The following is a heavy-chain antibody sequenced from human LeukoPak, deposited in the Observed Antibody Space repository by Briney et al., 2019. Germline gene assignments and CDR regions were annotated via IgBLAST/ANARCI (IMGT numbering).Heavy chain of an antibody. D-gene: IGHD3-22*01. J-gene: IGHJ4*02. CDR1: GGSISSGGYY. V-gene: IGHV4-31*03. CDR2: IYYSGST. Sequence: SSETLSLTCTVSGGSISSGGYYWSWIRQHPGKGLEWIGYIYYSGSTYYNPSLKSRVTISVDTSKNQFSLKLSSVTVADTAVYYCARGSTYYYDSSGYYYNTWGQGTLVTVSS. CDR3: ARGSTYYYDSSGYYYNT.